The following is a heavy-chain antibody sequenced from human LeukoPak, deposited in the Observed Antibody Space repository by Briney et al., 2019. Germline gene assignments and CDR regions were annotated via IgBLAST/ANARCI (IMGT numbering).Heavy chain of an antibody. J-gene: IGHJ4*02. CDR1: GGSISSYY. V-gene: IGHV4-59*08. D-gene: IGHD2-2*01. Sequence: SETLSLTCTVSGGSISSYYWSWIRQPPGKGLEWIGYIYYSGTTNYNPSLKSRLTISVDTSKNQFSLKLSSVTAADTAVYYCARQLGYCSSTSCYADKVDYWGQGTLVTVSS. CDR3: ARQLGYCSSTSCYADKVDY. CDR2: IYYSGTT.